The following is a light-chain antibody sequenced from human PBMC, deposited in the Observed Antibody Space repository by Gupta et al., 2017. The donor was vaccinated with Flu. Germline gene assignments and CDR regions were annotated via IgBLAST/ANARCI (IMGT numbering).Light chain of an antibody. Sequence: EIVLTQSPGTLSLSPGERATLSCMASQSVSSSYLAWYQQKPGQAPRLLIYGASRRATGLPDRFSGSGSGTXFTLTIXRLEPEDFAVYYCQQYCSSPWTFGXGTKVEIK. J-gene: IGKJ1*01. CDR3: QQYCSSPWT. CDR2: GAS. CDR1: QSVSSSY. V-gene: IGKV3-20*01.